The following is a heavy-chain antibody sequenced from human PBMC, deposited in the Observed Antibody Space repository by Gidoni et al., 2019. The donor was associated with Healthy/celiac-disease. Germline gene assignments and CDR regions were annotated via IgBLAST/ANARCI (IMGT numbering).Heavy chain of an antibody. J-gene: IGHJ2*01. CDR2: ISGSGGST. CDR1: GFTFSSYA. V-gene: IGHV3-23*01. CDR3: AKAEEYYDILTGYAPSWYFDL. Sequence: EVQLLESGGGLVQPGGSLRLSCAASGFTFSSYAISWVRQAPGKGLEWVSAISGSGGSTYYADAVKGRFTISRDNSKNTLYLQMNSLRAEDTAVYYCAKAEEYYDILTGYAPSWYFDLWGRGTLVTVSS. D-gene: IGHD3-9*01.